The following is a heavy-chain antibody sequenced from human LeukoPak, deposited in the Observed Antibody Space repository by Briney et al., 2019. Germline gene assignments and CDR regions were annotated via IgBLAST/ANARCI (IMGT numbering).Heavy chain of an antibody. Sequence: SETLSLTCTVSGGSISSYYWSWIRQPPGKGLEWIAYIYNTGSTNYNPSLKSRLTMSVDTSKNQFSLKLRSVTAADTAVYYCVRRRFGSSWRDYWGQGTLVTVSS. V-gene: IGHV4-4*08. CDR3: VRRRFGSSWRDY. CDR2: IYNTGST. CDR1: GGSISSYY. D-gene: IGHD6-13*01. J-gene: IGHJ4*02.